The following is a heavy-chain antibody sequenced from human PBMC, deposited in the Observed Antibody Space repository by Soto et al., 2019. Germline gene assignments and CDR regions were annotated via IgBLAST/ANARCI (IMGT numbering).Heavy chain of an antibody. J-gene: IGHJ1*01. CDR1: GFDFSDFH. D-gene: IGHD6-13*01. CDR3: VKDESINWYSGHFRH. CDR2: ISSSLGHT. Sequence: PGGSLRLSCVASGFDFSDFHISWVRQAPGKGLEWISYISSSLGHTDYAESVKGRFAISRDNAKNSLHLQMNSLSAEDTAFYYCVKDESINWYSGHFRHWGQGTLVTVSS. V-gene: IGHV3-11*05.